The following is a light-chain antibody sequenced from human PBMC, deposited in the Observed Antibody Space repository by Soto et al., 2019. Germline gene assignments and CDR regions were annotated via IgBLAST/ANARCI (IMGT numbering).Light chain of an antibody. V-gene: IGLV2-14*01. CDR1: SSDVGGYNY. CDR2: DVS. Sequence: QPVLTQPASGSGSHLHSSTISCTGTSSDVGGYNYVSWYQQHPGKAPKLMIYDVSNRPSGVSNRFSGSKSGNTASLTISGLQAEDEADYYCSSYTSSSTLVFGTGTKVTVL. J-gene: IGLJ1*01. CDR3: SSYTSSSTLV.